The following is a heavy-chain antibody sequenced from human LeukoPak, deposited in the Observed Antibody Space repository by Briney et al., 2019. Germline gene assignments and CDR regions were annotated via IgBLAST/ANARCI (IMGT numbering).Heavy chain of an antibody. CDR3: ASGSSFDSSGRGFDY. J-gene: IGHJ4*02. CDR2: INPKSGGT. D-gene: IGHD3-22*01. V-gene: IGHV1-2*02. CDR1: GYTFSGYY. Sequence: ASVKVSCKASGYTFSGYYMHWVRQAPGQGLEWMGWINPKSGGTNYAQKFQGRVTMTRDASISTAYMELSRLRFDDTAVYYCASGSSFDSSGRGFDYWGQGTLVTVSS.